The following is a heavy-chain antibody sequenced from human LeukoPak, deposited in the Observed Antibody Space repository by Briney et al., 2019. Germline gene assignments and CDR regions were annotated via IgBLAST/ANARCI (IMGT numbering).Heavy chain of an antibody. CDR3: AKIPSTAFRTYYYDPPTH. CDR1: GFTFSSYA. J-gene: IGHJ4*02. Sequence: PGGSLRLSCAASGFTFSSYAMHWVRQAPGKGLEWVTFIRYDGSNKYYADSVKGRFTISRDNAKNSLYLQMNSLRAEDTAVYYCAKIPSTAFRTYYYDPPTHWGQGTLVTVSS. D-gene: IGHD3-22*01. CDR2: IRYDGSNK. V-gene: IGHV3-30*02.